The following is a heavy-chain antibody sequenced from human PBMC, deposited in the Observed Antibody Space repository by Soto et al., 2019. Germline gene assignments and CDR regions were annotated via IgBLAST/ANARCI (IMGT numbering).Heavy chain of an antibody. J-gene: IGHJ4*02. CDR2: IYYSGST. CDR1: GGSIRSGDHF. Sequence: QVQLQESGPGLVKPSQTLSLTCTVSGGSIRSGDHFWSWIRQPPGKGLEWIGYIYYSGSTFYNPSLKSRLTLSIDTSNPHSPLKLSSVTAAATAVYYCARGADILTPLDYWGQGTLITVSS. D-gene: IGHD3-9*01. CDR3: ARGADILTPLDY. V-gene: IGHV4-30-4*01.